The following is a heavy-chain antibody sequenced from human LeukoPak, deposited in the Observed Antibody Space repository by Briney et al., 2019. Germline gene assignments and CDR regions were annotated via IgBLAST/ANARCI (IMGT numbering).Heavy chain of an antibody. CDR3: ARDLFYYGSGSYFGLDP. Sequence: PSQTLSLTCTVSGGSISSGSYYWSWIRQPAGKGLEWIGYISYSGSTNYNPSLKSRVTISLVTSKNQFSLKLTSVTAADTAVYYCARDLFYYGSGSYFGLDPWGQGTLVTVSS. J-gene: IGHJ5*02. D-gene: IGHD3-10*01. CDR1: GGSISSGSYY. CDR2: ISYSGST. V-gene: IGHV4-61*10.